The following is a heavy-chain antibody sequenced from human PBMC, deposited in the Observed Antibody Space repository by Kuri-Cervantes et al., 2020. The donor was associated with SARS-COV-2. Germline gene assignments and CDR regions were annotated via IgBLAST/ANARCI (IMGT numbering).Heavy chain of an antibody. D-gene: IGHD3-22*01. CDR3: AREARDYYDTSGYLDY. CDR2: ISSSSSYI. V-gene: IGHV3-21*01. CDR1: GFTVSSNY. Sequence: GESLKISCAASGFTVSSNYMNWVRQAPGKGLEWVSSISSSSSYIYYADSVKGRFTISRDNAKNSLYLQMNSLSAEDTAVYYCAREARDYYDTSGYLDYWGQGFLVTVSS. J-gene: IGHJ4*02.